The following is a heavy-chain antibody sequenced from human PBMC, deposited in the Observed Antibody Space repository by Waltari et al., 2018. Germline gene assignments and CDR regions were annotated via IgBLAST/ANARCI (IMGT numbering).Heavy chain of an antibody. V-gene: IGHV4-34*01. Sequence: QVQLQQWGAGLLKPSETLSLTCAVYGGSFSGYYWSWIRQPPGKGLEWIGEINHSGSTNYNPSLKSRVTISVDTSKNQVSLKLSSVTAADTAVYYCAGGGAHDYGGSWGQGTLVTVSS. CDR1: GGSFSGYY. CDR3: AGGGAHDYGGS. J-gene: IGHJ5*02. D-gene: IGHD4-17*01. CDR2: INHSGST.